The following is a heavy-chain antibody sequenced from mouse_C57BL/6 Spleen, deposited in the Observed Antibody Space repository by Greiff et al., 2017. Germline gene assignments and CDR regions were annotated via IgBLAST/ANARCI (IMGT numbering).Heavy chain of an antibody. CDR1: GYSLSTFSMG. D-gene: IGHD2-3*01. CDR2: IRWDDDK. Sequence: QVTLKVSGPGLLQPSPSLRLTCSFSGYSLSTFSMGVGWIRHPSGKGLVWLAHIRWDDDKYYNQALKSRLTISKDTSKNQVFLKIANVDTADTATYYCARIVPDGYYYFDYWGQGTTLTVSS. J-gene: IGHJ2*01. V-gene: IGHV8-8*01. CDR3: ARIVPDGYYYFDY.